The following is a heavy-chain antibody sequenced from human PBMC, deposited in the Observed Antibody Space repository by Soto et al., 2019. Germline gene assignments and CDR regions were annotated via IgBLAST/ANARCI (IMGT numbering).Heavy chain of an antibody. CDR1: GGTLHNYA. CDR3: ATIQSGNQYCYDGMDV. D-gene: IGHD6-25*01. V-gene: IGHV1-69*12. Sequence: QVQLVQSGAEVKKPGSSVKVSCKASGGTLHNYAISWVRQAPGQGLEWMGGIIPIFRTANYAQKFQGRVTITAVETTSTAYLELSSLRSETTAVYSCATIQSGNQYCYDGMDVWGQGTKVTVSS. J-gene: IGHJ6*02. CDR2: IIPIFRTA.